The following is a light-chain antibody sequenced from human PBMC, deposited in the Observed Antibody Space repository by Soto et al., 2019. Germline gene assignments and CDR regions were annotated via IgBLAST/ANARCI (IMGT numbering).Light chain of an antibody. CDR3: QQSSFSPLT. Sequence: EIVLTQSPGTLSLSPGERATLSCRASHSVVNNYLAWFQQKPGQAPWLLISGASSRAAGIPGRFSGSGSGTDFTLTISRLEPEDFAVYYCQQSSFSPLTFGGGTRVEIK. CDR2: GAS. CDR1: HSVVNNY. V-gene: IGKV3-20*01. J-gene: IGKJ4*01.